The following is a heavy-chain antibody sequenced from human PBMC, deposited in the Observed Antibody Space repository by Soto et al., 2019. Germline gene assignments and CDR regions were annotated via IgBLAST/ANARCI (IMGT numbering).Heavy chain of an antibody. CDR2: IIPILGIA. CDR3: APQREYYYDSSGVS. D-gene: IGHD3-22*01. Sequence: QVQLVQSGAEVKKPGSSVKVSCKASGGTFSSYTISWVRQAPGQGLEWMGRIIPILGIANYAQKFQGRVTITADKSTSTAYMELSSLRSEDTAVYYWAPQREYYYDSSGVSWGQGTLVTVSS. V-gene: IGHV1-69*02. J-gene: IGHJ5*02. CDR1: GGTFSSYT.